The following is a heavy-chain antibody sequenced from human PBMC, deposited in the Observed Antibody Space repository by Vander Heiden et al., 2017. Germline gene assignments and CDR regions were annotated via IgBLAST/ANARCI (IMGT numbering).Heavy chain of an antibody. J-gene: IGHJ4*02. CDR3: AKTLPKRYYYDSSAPFDY. CDR2: ISGSGGST. V-gene: IGHV3-23*01. Sequence: EVQLLESGGGLVQPGGSLRLSCAASGFTFSNYAMSWVRQAPGKGLEWVSAISGSGGSTYYADSVKGRFTISRDNSKNTLYLQMNSLRAEDTAVYYCAKTLPKRYYYDSSAPFDYWGQGTLVTVSS. D-gene: IGHD3-22*01. CDR1: GFTFSNYA.